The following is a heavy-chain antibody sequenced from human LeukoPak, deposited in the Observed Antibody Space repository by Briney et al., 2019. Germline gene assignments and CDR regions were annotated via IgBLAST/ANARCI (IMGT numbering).Heavy chain of an antibody. J-gene: IGHJ5*02. CDR1: GGSISSGSYY. Sequence: SETLSLTCTVSGGSISSGSYYWGWIRQPAGKGLEWIGRIYTSGSTNYNPSLKSRVTISVDTSKNQFSLKLSSVTAADTAVYYCARGGDDGIVVVPAAGSGFDPWGQGTLVTVSS. D-gene: IGHD2-2*01. CDR2: IYTSGST. V-gene: IGHV4-61*02. CDR3: ARGGDDGIVVVPAAGSGFDP.